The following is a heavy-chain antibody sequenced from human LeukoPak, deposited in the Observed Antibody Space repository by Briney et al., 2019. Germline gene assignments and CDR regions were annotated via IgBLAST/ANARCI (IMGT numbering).Heavy chain of an antibody. J-gene: IGHJ2*01. D-gene: IGHD3-22*01. CDR1: GGTFSSYA. CDR2: IIPIFGTA. Sequence: SVKVSCKASGGTFSSYAISWVRQAPGQGLEWMGGIIPIFGTANYAQKFQGRVTITADESTSTAYMELSSLRFEDTAVYYCARGPPYMIVVVITNWYFDLWGRGTLVTVSS. CDR3: ARGPPYMIVVVITNWYFDL. V-gene: IGHV1-69*13.